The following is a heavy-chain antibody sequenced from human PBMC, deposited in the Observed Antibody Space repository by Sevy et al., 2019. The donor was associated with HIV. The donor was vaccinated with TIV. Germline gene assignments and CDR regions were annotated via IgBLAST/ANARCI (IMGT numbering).Heavy chain of an antibody. J-gene: IGHJ4*02. D-gene: IGHD3-22*01. Sequence: ASVKVSCKVSGYTLTELSMHWVRQAPGKGLEWMGGFDPEDGETIYAQKFQGRVTMTKDTSTDTAYMELGSLRSEDTAVYYCATGPFYYDSSGYYFRALDYWGQGTLVTVSS. CDR1: GYTLTELS. V-gene: IGHV1-24*01. CDR2: FDPEDGET. CDR3: ATGPFYYDSSGYYFRALDY.